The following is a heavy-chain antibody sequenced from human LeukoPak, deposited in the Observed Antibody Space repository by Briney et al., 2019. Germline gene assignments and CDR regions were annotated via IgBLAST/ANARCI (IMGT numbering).Heavy chain of an antibody. CDR2: INPNSGGT. J-gene: IGHJ4*02. CDR1: GYTFTVYY. Sequence: GASVTVSFKASGYTFTVYYMHWVRQAPGQGIEWMGWINPNSGGTNYTQKFQGRGTITRDTAISTAYMELSTLRSDDTAVYYCARVASVVVVAADRFDFDYWGQGTLVTVSS. CDR3: ARVASVVVVAADRFDFDY. V-gene: IGHV1-2*02. D-gene: IGHD2-15*01.